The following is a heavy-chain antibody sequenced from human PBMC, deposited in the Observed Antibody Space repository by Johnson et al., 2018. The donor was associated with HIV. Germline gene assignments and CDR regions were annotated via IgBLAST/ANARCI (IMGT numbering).Heavy chain of an antibody. D-gene: IGHD1-26*01. Sequence: VQLVESGGGLVQPGGSLRLSCAASGFTFSSYWMSWVRQAPGKGLEWVANIKQDGSEKYYVDSVKGRFTVSRDNSKNTLYLHMNSLKPEDTAVYYCAKDLVWNSGSYWDAFDVWGQ. CDR1: GFTFSSYW. J-gene: IGHJ3*01. V-gene: IGHV3-7*01. CDR2: IKQDGSEK. CDR3: AKDLVWNSGSYWDAFDV.